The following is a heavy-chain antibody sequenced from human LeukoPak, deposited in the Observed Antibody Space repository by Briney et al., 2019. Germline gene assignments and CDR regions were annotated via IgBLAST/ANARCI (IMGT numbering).Heavy chain of an antibody. Sequence: GGTLRLSCAASGFTFSSYERNWVRQAPGKGLEWVSYIRSSGSTKDYADSVKGRFTISRDNAKNSLYLQMNSLRAEDTGVYYCARELARSGFDPWGQGTLVTVSS. CDR3: ARELARSGFDP. CDR2: IRSSGSTK. J-gene: IGHJ5*02. D-gene: IGHD6-19*01. CDR1: GFTFSSYE. V-gene: IGHV3-48*03.